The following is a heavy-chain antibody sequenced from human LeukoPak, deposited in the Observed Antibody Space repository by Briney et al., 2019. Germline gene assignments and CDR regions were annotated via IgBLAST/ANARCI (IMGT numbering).Heavy chain of an antibody. J-gene: IGHJ4*02. CDR2: IYYSGTT. V-gene: IGHV4-39*01. Sequence: PSETLSLTCTASGGSISSDAYYWGWIRQPPGKGLEWVGSIYYSGTTYYNSSLKSRVTISVDTSRNQFSLELTSVTAADTAVYYCARHGTGYYYDSSGFDYWGQGTLVTVSS. CDR3: ARHGTGYYYDSSGFDY. D-gene: IGHD3-22*01. CDR1: GGSISSDAYY.